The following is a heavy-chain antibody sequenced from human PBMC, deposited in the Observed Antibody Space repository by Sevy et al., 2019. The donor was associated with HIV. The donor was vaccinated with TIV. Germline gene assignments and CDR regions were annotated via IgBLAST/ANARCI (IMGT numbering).Heavy chain of an antibody. J-gene: IGHJ4*02. D-gene: IGHD2-2*01. CDR1: GFTFISYA. V-gene: IGHV3-23*01. Sequence: GGSLRLSCKPSGFTFISYAMSWVRQAPGKGLEWVSTIYGSSGGTYYADSVKGRFTISRDNSKNTLYLQMNSLRTEDTAIYYCARDGGCTSTSCLLYFDYWGQGTPVTVSS. CDR2: IYGSSGGT. CDR3: ARDGGCTSTSCLLYFDY.